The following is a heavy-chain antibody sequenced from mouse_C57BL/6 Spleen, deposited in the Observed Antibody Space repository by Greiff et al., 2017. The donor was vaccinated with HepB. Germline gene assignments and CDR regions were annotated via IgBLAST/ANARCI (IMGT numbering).Heavy chain of an antibody. CDR1: GYTFTDYY. Sequence: VQLQQSGPVLVKSGASVKMSCKASGYTFTDYYMNWVKQSHGKSLERIGVINPYNGGTSYNQKFKGNATLTVDKSSSTAYMELNSLTSEASAVYDCARKYYGSSPLYYAMDYWGQGTSVTVSS. CDR3: ARKYYGSSPLYYAMDY. CDR2: INPYNGGT. V-gene: IGHV1-19*01. D-gene: IGHD1-1*01. J-gene: IGHJ4*01.